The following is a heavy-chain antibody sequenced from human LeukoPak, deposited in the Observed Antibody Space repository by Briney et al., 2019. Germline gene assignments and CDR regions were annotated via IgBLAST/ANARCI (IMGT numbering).Heavy chain of an antibody. V-gene: IGHV3-74*01. CDR1: GFTFSSYW. CDR2: INSDGSST. Sequence: GGSLRLSCAASGFTFSSYWMHWVRQALGKGLVWVSRINSDGSSTSYADSVKGRFTISRDNAKNTLYLQMNSLRAEDTAVYYCARDRGNRFLEWVFDYWGQGTLVTVSS. CDR3: ARDRGNRFLEWVFDY. J-gene: IGHJ4*02. D-gene: IGHD3-3*01.